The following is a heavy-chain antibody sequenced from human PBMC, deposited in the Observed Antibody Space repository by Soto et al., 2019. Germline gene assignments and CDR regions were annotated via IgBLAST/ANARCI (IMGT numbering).Heavy chain of an antibody. J-gene: IGHJ4*02. V-gene: IGHV3-30-3*01. CDR2: ISYDGSNK. Sequence: PXESLRLSCAASGFTFSSYAMHWVRQAPGKGLEWVAVISYDGSNKYYADSVKGRFTISRDNSKNTLYLQMNSLRAEDTAVYYCARGRRWLQFLPFDYWGQGTLVTVSS. CDR1: GFTFSSYA. D-gene: IGHD5-12*01. CDR3: ARGRRWLQFLPFDY.